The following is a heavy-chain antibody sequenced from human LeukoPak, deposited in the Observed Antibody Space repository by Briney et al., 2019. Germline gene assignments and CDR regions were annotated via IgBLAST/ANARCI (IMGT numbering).Heavy chain of an antibody. V-gene: IGHV3-7*01. J-gene: IGHJ6*03. CDR2: IKTDGYDK. D-gene: IGHD3-16*01. CDR1: GFTFSSYW. CDR3: ARDTKSGGYYYYYYMDV. Sequence: GGSLRLSCAASGFTFSSYWMAWVRQAPGKGLEWVANIKTDGYDKYYVDSLKGRFTISRDNAENSLYLQMDSLRAEDTAVYYCARDTKSGGYYYYYYMDVWGKGTAVTVSS.